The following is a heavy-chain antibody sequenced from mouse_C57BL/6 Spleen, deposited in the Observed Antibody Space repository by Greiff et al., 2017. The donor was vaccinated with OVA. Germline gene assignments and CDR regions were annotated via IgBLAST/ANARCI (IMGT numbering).Heavy chain of an antibody. CDR2: INPGSGGT. V-gene: IGHV1-54*01. J-gene: IGHJ2*01. CDR1: GYAFTIYL. CDR3: ARRGTAHDFDY. D-gene: IGHD3-2*02. Sequence: VKLQESGAELVRPGTSVKVSCKASGYAFTIYLIAWVKQRPGQGLEWIGVINPGSGGTNYNGKFKGKSTLTADKSSSTAYLQRSSLTSEDSAVYFCARRGTAHDFDYWGQGTTLTVSS.